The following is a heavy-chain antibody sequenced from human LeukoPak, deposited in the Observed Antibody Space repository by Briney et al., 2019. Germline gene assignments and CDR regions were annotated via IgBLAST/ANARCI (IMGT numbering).Heavy chain of an antibody. D-gene: IGHD2-2*01. V-gene: IGHV3-21*01. CDR3: ARDLVVVPKRGY. CDR2: ISSSSSYI. J-gene: IGHJ4*02. Sequence: GGSLRLSCAASGFTFSSYSMNWVRQAPGKGLEWVSSISSSSSYIYYADSVKGRFTISRDNAKNSLYLQMKSLRAEDTAVYYCARDLVVVPKRGYWGQGTLVTVSS. CDR1: GFTFSSYS.